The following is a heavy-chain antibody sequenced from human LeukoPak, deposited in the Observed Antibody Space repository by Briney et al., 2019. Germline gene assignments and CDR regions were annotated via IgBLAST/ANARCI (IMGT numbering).Heavy chain of an antibody. V-gene: IGHV1-24*01. CDR1: GYTLTELS. CDR3: ATVQPLRFLEWLNY. Sequence: ASVKVSCKVSGYTLTELSMHWVRQAPGKGLEWMGGFDPEDGETIYAQKFQGRVTMTEDTSTDTAYMELSSLRSEDTAVYYRATVQPLRFLEWLNYWGQGTLVTVSS. CDR2: FDPEDGET. J-gene: IGHJ4*02. D-gene: IGHD3-3*01.